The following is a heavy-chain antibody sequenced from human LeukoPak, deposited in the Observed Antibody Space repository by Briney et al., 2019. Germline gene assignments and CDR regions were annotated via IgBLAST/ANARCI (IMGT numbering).Heavy chain of an antibody. V-gene: IGHV3-53*01. J-gene: IGHJ6*03. CDR3: ARNGYYYDSGGYYGYYMDV. CDR2: IYSGGST. D-gene: IGHD3-22*01. Sequence: GGSLRLSCAASGFTVSSNYMSWVRQAPGKGLEWVSVIYSGGSTYYADSVKGRFTISRDNSKNTLYLQMNSLRAEDTAVYYCARNGYYYDSGGYYGYYMDVWGKGTTVTVSS. CDR1: GFTVSSNY.